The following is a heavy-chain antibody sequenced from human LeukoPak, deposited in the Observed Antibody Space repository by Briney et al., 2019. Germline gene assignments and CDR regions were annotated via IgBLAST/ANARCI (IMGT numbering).Heavy chain of an antibody. CDR3: VRDWDHYDFDS. V-gene: IGHV3-74*01. Sequence: GGSLRLSCAASGFTFSNYWIHWVRHVPGKGLVWVSRINPAGNYRNYADSVEGRFTISRDNARNTVYLQMNSLRAEDTALFYCVRDWDHYDFDSWGQGTLVIDSS. J-gene: IGHJ5*01. D-gene: IGHD3-3*01. CDR1: GFTFSNYW. CDR2: INPAGNYR.